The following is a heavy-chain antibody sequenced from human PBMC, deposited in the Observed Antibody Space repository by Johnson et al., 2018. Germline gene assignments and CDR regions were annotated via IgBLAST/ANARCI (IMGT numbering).Heavy chain of an antibody. Sequence: QVQLQESGPGLVKPSETLSLTCSVSGGSINNFYWSWIRQPPGKGLEWIGYIYYSGSTHYNPSLESRVTISVDTSKNQFSLKLTPVTTADTAVYYCAGQTLTNAFDLWGQGTMVTVSS. J-gene: IGHJ3*01. V-gene: IGHV4-59*01. D-gene: IGHD1-1*01. CDR3: AGQTLTNAFDL. CDR1: GGSINNFY. CDR2: IYYSGST.